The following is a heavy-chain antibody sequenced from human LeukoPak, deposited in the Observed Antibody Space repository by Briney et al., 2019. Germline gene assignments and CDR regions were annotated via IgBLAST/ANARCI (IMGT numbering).Heavy chain of an antibody. V-gene: IGHV3-30*04. D-gene: IGHD5-18*01. CDR2: ISYDGSNK. CDR3: ARESSGYSYGYFDY. J-gene: IGHJ4*02. CDR1: GFTFSSYA. Sequence: PGGSLRLSCAASGFTFSSYAMHWVRQAPGKGLEWVAVISYDGSNKYHADSVKGRFTISRDNSKNTLYLQMNSLRAEDTAVYYCARESSGYSYGYFDYWGQGTLATVSS.